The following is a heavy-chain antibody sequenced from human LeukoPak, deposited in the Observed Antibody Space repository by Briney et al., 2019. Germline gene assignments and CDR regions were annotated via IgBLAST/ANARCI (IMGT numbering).Heavy chain of an antibody. CDR1: GASISDYY. CDR3: ARSYYYDYRQIDY. J-gene: IGHJ4*02. Sequence: SETLSLTCTVSGASISDYYWSWIRQPPGKGLEWIGYIYYTGTTKYNPSLTSRVTISVDTSKNQFSLNLYSVTAADTAVFYCARSYYYDYRQIDYWGQGTLVTVSS. CDR2: IYYTGTT. D-gene: IGHD3-22*01. V-gene: IGHV4-59*08.